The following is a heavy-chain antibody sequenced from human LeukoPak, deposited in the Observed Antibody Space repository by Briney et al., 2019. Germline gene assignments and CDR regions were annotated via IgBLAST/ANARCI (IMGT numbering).Heavy chain of an antibody. V-gene: IGHV4-39*02. CDR3: ARDPLGYCSGGSCNGSG. D-gene: IGHD2-15*01. CDR1: GGSISNTYYY. J-gene: IGHJ4*02. Sequence: SETLSLTCTVSGGSISNTYYYWGWIRQPPGKGLEWIGSIYNSGSTHYNPSLKSRVTISVDTSKNQFSLKLSSVTAADTAVYYCARDPLGYCSGGSCNGSGWGQGTLVTVSS. CDR2: IYNSGST.